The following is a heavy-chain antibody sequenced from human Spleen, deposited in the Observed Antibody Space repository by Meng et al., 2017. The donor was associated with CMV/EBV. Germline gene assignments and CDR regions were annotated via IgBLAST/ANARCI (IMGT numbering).Heavy chain of an antibody. V-gene: IGHV3-30*02. Sequence: GGSLRLSCAASGFTFSSYGMHWVRQAPGKGLEWVAFIRYDGSNKYYADSVKGRFTISRDNAKNSLYLQMNSLRAEDTAVYYCARYNGMDVWGQGTTVTVSS. J-gene: IGHJ6*02. CDR3: ARYNGMDV. CDR2: IRYDGSNK. D-gene: IGHD5-12*01. CDR1: GFTFSSYG.